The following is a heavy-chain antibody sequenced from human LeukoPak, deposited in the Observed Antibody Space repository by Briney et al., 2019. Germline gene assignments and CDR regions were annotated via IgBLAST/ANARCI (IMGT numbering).Heavy chain of an antibody. V-gene: IGHV3-11*04. D-gene: IGHD4/OR15-4a*01. CDR3: ARPLVGAVSAFDI. CDR1: GFTFSDYY. Sequence: GGSLRLSCAASGFTFSDYYMSWIRQAPGKGLEWVSYISSSGSTIYYADSVKGRFTISRDNAKNSLYQQMNSLRAEDTAVYYCARPLVGAVSAFDIWGQGTMVTVSS. CDR2: ISSSGSTI. J-gene: IGHJ3*02.